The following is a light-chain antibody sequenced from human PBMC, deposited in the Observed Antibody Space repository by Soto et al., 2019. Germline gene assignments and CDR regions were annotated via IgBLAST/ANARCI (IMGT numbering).Light chain of an antibody. V-gene: IGKV1-39*01. CDR3: QQSHSIPYT. CDR1: QTISTY. J-gene: IGKJ2*01. CDR2: AAS. Sequence: DIQMTQSPSSLSASVGDRVTITCRASQTISTYLNWYQQKPGKAPKLLIYAASRLQSGVPSRFSGSGSGTAFTLTISSLQPEDFATYYCQQSHSIPYTFGQGTKLEIK.